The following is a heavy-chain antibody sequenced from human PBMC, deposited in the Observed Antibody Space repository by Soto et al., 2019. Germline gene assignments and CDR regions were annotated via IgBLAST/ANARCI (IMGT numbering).Heavy chain of an antibody. CDR1: GGSFSGYY. Sequence: QVQLQQWGAGLLKPSETLSLTCAVYGGSFSGYYWSWIRQPPGKGLEWIGEINHSGSTNYNPSLKSRVTISVDTSKNQFSLKLSSVTAADTAVYYCARGGFWRGYCGGDCFTSPLRYWGQGTLVTVSS. J-gene: IGHJ4*02. V-gene: IGHV4-34*01. CDR2: INHSGST. D-gene: IGHD2-21*02. CDR3: ARGGFWRGYCGGDCFTSPLRY.